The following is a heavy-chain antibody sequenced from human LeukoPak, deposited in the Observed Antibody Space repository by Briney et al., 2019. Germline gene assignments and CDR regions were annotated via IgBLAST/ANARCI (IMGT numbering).Heavy chain of an antibody. CDR2: ISYSGST. J-gene: IGHJ3*02. V-gene: IGHV4-59*01. CDR3: ARETRLHSGSYSNDAFHI. CDR1: GGSISSYY. Sequence: PSETLSLTCTVSGGSISSYYWSWIRQPPGKGLEWIGYISYSGSTDYNPSLKSRVTISLDTSKNQFSLRLSSVTAADTAVYYCARETRLHSGSYSNDAFHIWGQGTMVTVSS. D-gene: IGHD1-26*01.